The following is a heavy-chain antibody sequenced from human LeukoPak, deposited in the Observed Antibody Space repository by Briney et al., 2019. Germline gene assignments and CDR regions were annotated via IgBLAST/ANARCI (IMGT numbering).Heavy chain of an antibody. J-gene: IGHJ4*02. Sequence: GGSLRLSCSASGFTFSSNTMHWVRQAPGKGLEYVSAISSTGGSTYHADSVKGRFTVSRDNSKNTLYLQMTGLRAEDTAVYYCLKPYDYWGQGTLVTVSS. CDR2: ISSTGGST. V-gene: IGHV3-64D*09. CDR3: LKPYDY. CDR1: GFTFSSNT.